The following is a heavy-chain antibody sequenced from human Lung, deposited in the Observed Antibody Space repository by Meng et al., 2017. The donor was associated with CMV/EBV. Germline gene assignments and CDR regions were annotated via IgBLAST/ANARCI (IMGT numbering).Heavy chain of an antibody. Sequence: SETLSLTCSVSGDSITTHNYYWGWIRQPPGKGLEWIGRISYTGNTHSNPSLASRVTMSVDTSKNQFSLRLTSVTVADTAVYYCARQLAPNWADMTENFASWGQGTLVTVSS. CDR3: ARQLAPNWADMTENFAS. CDR1: GDSITTHNYY. D-gene: IGHD7-27*01. V-gene: IGHV4-39*01. J-gene: IGHJ4*02. CDR2: ISYTGNT.